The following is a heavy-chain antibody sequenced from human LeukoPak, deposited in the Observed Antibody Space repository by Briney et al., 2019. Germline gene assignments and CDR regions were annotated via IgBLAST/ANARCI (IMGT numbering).Heavy chain of an antibody. J-gene: IGHJ3*02. CDR2: IRYDGTKT. Sequence: GGSLRLSCIGSTFTFSDYGMHWVRQAPGKGLEWVAFIRYDGTKTYYADSAKGRFTISRDNSKNALYLQMNSLRAEDTAVYYCARALKREYSSSWYERPDAFDIWGQGTMVTVSS. CDR3: ARALKREYSSSWYERPDAFDI. V-gene: IGHV3-30*02. D-gene: IGHD6-13*01. CDR1: TFTFSDYG.